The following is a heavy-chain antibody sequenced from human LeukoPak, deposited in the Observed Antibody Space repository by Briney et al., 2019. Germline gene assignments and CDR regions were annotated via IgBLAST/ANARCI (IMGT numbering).Heavy chain of an antibody. CDR2: FSSSDGAT. J-gene: IGHJ4*02. Sequence: GSLRLSCAASGFTFSSYSMDWVRQAPGKGLEWISYFSSSDGATYYADSVKGRFTTSRDNAKNSLYLQMNSLRAEDTAVYYCAREYTTMYYFDYWGQGTLVTVSS. CDR3: AREYTTMYYFDY. D-gene: IGHD5-12*01. CDR1: GFTFSSYS. V-gene: IGHV3-48*01.